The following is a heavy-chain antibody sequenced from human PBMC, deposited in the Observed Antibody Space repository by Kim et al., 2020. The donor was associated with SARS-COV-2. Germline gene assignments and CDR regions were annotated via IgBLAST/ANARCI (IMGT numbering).Heavy chain of an antibody. D-gene: IGHD3-22*01. CDR1: GGSLSSYY. V-gene: IGHV4-59*08. CDR2: IYYSGST. Sequence: SETLSLTCTVSGGSLSSYYWSWIRQPPGKGLEWIGYIYYSGSTSYNPSLKSRVTMSVDTSKNQFSLKLSSVTAGDTAAYYCARHPPLYYSDNSGYYYFDYWGQGTLVTVSS. CDR3: ARHPPLYYSDNSGYYYFDY. J-gene: IGHJ4*02.